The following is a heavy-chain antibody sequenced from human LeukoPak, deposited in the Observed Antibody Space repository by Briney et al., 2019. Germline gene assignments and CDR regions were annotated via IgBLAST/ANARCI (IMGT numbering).Heavy chain of an antibody. CDR2: ISNNGGYT. V-gene: IGHV3-23*01. CDR3: ARAGPRGDGYNSDY. CDR1: GFTFSSYA. J-gene: IGHJ4*02. Sequence: GGSLRLSCAASGFTFSSYAMSWVRQAPGKGLEWVSAISNNGGYTYYADSVQGRFTISRDDAKNLLSLQMISLRVEDTAVYYCARAGPRGDGYNSDYWGQGTLVTVSS. D-gene: IGHD5-24*01.